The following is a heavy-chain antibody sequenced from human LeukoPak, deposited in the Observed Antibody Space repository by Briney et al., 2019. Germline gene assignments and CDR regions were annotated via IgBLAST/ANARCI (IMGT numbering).Heavy chain of an antibody. D-gene: IGHD5-18*01. CDR2: INQSGST. V-gene: IGHV4-34*01. CDR3: ARVDTAMGGIYFDY. Sequence: NTSETLSLTCAVYGGSFSGYYWSWIRQPPGKGLEWIGEINQSGSTNYNPSLKSRVTISVDTSKNQFSLKLSSVTAADTAVYYCARVDTAMGGIYFDYWGQGTLVTVSS. CDR1: GGSFSGYY. J-gene: IGHJ4*02.